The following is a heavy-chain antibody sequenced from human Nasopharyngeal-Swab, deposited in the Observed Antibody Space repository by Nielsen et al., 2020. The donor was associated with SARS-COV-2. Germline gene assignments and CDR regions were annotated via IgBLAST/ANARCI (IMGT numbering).Heavy chain of an antibody. J-gene: IGHJ3*02. Sequence: SETLSLTCTISGGSISSSSYYWGWIRQPPGKGLEWIANVYYSGTTYYNPSLKSRVTISVDTSKNQFSLRLSSVTAADTAVYYCARRKTSFEGFAFDIWGQETMVTVSS. CDR1: GGSISSSSYY. D-gene: IGHD3-9*01. V-gene: IGHV4-39*01. CDR2: VYYSGTT. CDR3: ARRKTSFEGFAFDI.